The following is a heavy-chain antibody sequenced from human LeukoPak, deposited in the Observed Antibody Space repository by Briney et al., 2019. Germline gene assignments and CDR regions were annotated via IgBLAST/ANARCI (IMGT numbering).Heavy chain of an antibody. J-gene: IGHJ5*01. D-gene: IGHD3-10*01. Sequence: GGSLRLSCAASGDTFSNYEMSRGCQAPGKGLEWVSYISASGSTLFYADSVRGRFTISRDNAKNSLSLQMNSLRAEDTAVYYCASTRGGFGEISHFISWGAGTLVTVSS. V-gene: IGHV3-48*03. CDR1: GDTFSNYE. CDR3: ASTRGGFGEISHFIS. CDR2: ISASGSTL.